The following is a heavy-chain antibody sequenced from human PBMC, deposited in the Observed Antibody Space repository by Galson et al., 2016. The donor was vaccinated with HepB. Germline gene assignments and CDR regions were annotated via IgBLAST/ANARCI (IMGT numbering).Heavy chain of an antibody. CDR3: AAHLGAYDFGSFDI. V-gene: IGHV1-58*01. J-gene: IGHJ3*02. Sequence: SCKASGFTFTTSAVQWVRQARGQRLEWIGWMVVGNGNTNYAQKFQERVTFTRDISTSTAYIELSSLRSEDTAVYYCAAHLGAYDFGSFDIWGQGTMVTVSS. D-gene: IGHD3-3*01. CDR2: MVVGNGNT. CDR1: GFTFTTSA.